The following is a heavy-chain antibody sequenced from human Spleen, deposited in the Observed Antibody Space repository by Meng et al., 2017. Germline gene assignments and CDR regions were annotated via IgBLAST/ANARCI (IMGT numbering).Heavy chain of an antibody. D-gene: IGHD3-3*01. Sequence: LSLTCAASGFTFSSYAMSWVRQAPGKGLEWVSAISGSGGSTYYADSVKGRFTISRDNSKNTLYLQMNSLRAEDTAVYYCAKLPGYDFWSGYTNYYYYYGMDVWGQGTMVTVSS. V-gene: IGHV3-23*01. CDR3: AKLPGYDFWSGYTNYYYYYGMDV. CDR2: ISGSGGST. CDR1: GFTFSSYA. J-gene: IGHJ6*02.